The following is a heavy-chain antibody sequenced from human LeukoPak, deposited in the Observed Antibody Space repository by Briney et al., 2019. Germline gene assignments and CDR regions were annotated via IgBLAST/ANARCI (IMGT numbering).Heavy chain of an antibody. CDR3: ARDGSLTKDHYYYGMDV. Sequence: ASVKVSCKASGYTFTGYYMHWVRQAPGQGLEWMGWINPNSGGTNYAQKFQGWVTMTRDTSISTAYMELSRLGSDDTAVYYCARDGSLTKDHYYYGMDVWGKGPTVPVSS. D-gene: IGHD1-26*01. J-gene: IGHJ6*04. V-gene: IGHV1-2*04. CDR2: INPNSGGT. CDR1: GYTFTGYY.